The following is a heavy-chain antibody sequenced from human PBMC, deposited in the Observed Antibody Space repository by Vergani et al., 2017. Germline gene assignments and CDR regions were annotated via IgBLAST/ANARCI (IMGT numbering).Heavy chain of an antibody. CDR1: GDSIISRSYY. CDR2: IYNSGNG. Sequence: QMQLQESGPGLVKASETLSLTCTVSGDSIISRSYYWGWIRQPPGKGLEWIGSIYNSGNGDHSSSLKSRFTISAATSKNQFSLRLTSVTAADTAVYYCASGKYYSDSTSHFRGRYFDVWGRGTLVTVPS. CDR3: ASGKYYSDSTSHFRGRYFDV. J-gene: IGHJ2*01. D-gene: IGHD3-16*01. V-gene: IGHV4-39*01.